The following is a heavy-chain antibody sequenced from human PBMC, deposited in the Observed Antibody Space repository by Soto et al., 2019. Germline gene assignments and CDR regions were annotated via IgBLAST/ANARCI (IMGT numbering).Heavy chain of an antibody. J-gene: IGHJ4*02. CDR2: ISSSGGTT. V-gene: IGHV3-23*01. Sequence: EVQLLESGGGLVQPGGSLRLSCAASGFTFSEYAMSWVRQAPGKGLEWVSSISSSGGTTSYTDSVKGRFTISRDNAKNTLFLQMNGLRAEDTAIYYCTKEPKKSISHDYWCLGTLVTVSP. CDR3: TKEPKKSISHDY. CDR1: GFTFSEYA. D-gene: IGHD2-21*01.